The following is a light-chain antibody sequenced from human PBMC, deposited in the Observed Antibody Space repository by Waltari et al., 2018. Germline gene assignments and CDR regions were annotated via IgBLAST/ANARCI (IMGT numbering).Light chain of an antibody. CDR2: WAS. J-gene: IGKJ4*01. CDR3: QQYYSTPLT. V-gene: IGKV4-1*01. CDR1: QRLLYSSNNKNY. Sequence: DIVMTQSPDSLAVSPAERATLTCKSSQRLLYSSNNKNYLAWYQQKPGQPPKLLIYWASTRESGVPDRFSGSGSGTDFTLTISSLQAEDVAVYYCQQYYSTPLTFGGGTKVEIK.